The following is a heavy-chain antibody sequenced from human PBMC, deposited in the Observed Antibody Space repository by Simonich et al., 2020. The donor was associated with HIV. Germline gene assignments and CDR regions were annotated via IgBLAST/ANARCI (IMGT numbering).Heavy chain of an antibody. D-gene: IGHD3-10*01. V-gene: IGHV1-69*10. CDR1: GGTFNNYT. CDR2: VIPVLGVA. J-gene: IGHJ4*02. CDR3: ASLPSVDLVMVGAAYYFDY. Sequence: QVQLVQSGAEVKKPGSSVKVSCKASGGTFNNYTINWVRQAPGQGLEWMGGVIPVLGVANYAQKFQGRVTITAHKSTSTGYMELSSLGSEDTAVYYCASLPSVDLVMVGAAYYFDYWGQGTPVTVSS.